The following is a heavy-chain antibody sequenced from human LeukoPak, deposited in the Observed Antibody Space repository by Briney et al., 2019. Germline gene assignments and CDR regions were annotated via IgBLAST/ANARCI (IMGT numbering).Heavy chain of an antibody. J-gene: IGHJ3*02. CDR2: VYYTGDT. D-gene: IGHD1-7*01. Sequence: SETLSLTCTVSGGSISSGGYYWSWIRQPPGKGLEWIGFVYYTGDTNYNPSLKSRVSISGDTSKNQFSLRLSSVTAADTAVYYCARGNSGAFDIWGQGTMVTVSP. V-gene: IGHV4-61*08. CDR1: GGSISSGGYY. CDR3: ARGNSGAFDI.